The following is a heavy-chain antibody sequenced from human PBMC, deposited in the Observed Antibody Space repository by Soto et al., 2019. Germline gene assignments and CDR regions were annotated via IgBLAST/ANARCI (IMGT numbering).Heavy chain of an antibody. CDR3: AKVEDGYNMYFDY. Sequence: GGSLRLSCAASGFTSSSYAMSWVRQAPGKGLEWVSSISGSGGSTHYADSVKGRFTISRDNSKNTLYPQMNSLRAEDTAVYYCAKVEDGYNMYFDYWGQGTLVTVSS. V-gene: IGHV3-23*01. D-gene: IGHD5-12*01. J-gene: IGHJ4*02. CDR2: ISGSGGST. CDR1: GFTSSSYA.